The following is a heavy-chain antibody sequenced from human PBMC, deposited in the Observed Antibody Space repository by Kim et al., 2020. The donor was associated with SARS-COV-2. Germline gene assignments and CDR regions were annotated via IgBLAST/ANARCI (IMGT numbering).Heavy chain of an antibody. CDR2: IIPIFGTA. D-gene: IGHD3-3*01. CDR1: GGTFSSYA. J-gene: IGHJ4*02. CDR3: AREGRFLEWLPISQGPYFDY. Sequence: SVKVSCKASGGTFSSYAISRVRQAPGQGLEWMGGIIPIFGTANYAQKFQGRVTITADESTSTAYMGLSSLRSEDTAVYYCAREGRFLEWLPISQGPYFDYWGQGTLVTVSS. V-gene: IGHV1-69*13.